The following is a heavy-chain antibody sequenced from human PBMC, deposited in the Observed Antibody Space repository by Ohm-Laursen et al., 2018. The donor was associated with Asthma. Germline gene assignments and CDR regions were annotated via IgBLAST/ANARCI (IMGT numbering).Heavy chain of an antibody. CDR2: ISYDGSNK. Sequence: SLRLSCAASRFTFSSYGMHWVRQAPGKGLEWVAVISYDGSNKYYADSVKGRFTISRDNSKNTLYLQMNSLRTEDTAVYYCASMTALSYYYDSSGYHDYWGQGTLVTVSS. D-gene: IGHD3-22*01. V-gene: IGHV3-30*03. CDR3: ASMTALSYYYDSSGYHDY. J-gene: IGHJ4*02. CDR1: RFTFSSYG.